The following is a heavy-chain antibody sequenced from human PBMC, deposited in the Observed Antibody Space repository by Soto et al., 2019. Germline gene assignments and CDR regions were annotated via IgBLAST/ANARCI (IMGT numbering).Heavy chain of an antibody. Sequence: EVQVLETGGGLVQPGGSLRLSCAASGFIFNNYAMAWVRQAPGKGLEWVSAISGYGGTSYYADSVKGRFTISRDNSKNTMNLHMNSLTVDDTAVYYCAQQGPSTTGTGWPWLFDNWGQGTLVTVSS. J-gene: IGHJ4*02. V-gene: IGHV3-23*01. D-gene: IGHD1-1*01. CDR3: AQQGPSTTGTGWPWLFDN. CDR1: GFIFNNYA. CDR2: ISGYGGTS.